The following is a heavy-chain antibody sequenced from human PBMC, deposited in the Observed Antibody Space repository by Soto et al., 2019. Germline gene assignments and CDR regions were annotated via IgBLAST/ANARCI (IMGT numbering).Heavy chain of an antibody. D-gene: IGHD2-2*01. Sequence: GGSLRLSCAASGFTFSNAWMSWVRQAPGKGLEWVGRIKSKTDGGTTDYAAPVKGRFTIARDDSKNTLYLQMNSLKTEDTAVYSCTTEVPDIVVVPAANWGMANIRTYSSWFDPWGQGTLVTVSS. J-gene: IGHJ5*02. CDR1: GFTFSNAW. CDR2: IKSKTDGGTT. V-gene: IGHV3-15*01. CDR3: TTEVPDIVVVPAANWGMANIRTYSSWFDP.